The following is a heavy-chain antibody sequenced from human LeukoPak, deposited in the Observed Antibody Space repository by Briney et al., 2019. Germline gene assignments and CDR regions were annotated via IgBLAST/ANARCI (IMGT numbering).Heavy chain of an antibody. J-gene: IGHJ4*02. Sequence: PSETLSLTCSVSGGSINNYYWSWIRQPPGKGLEWIAYIYYSGSTNYNPSLKSRVTISVDTSKNRFSLMLSSVTAADTAVYYCARHNARLRGWIGEVDYWGQGALVTVSS. CDR3: ARHNARLRGWIGEVDY. D-gene: IGHD3-10*01. CDR1: GGSINNYY. V-gene: IGHV4-59*08. CDR2: IYYSGST.